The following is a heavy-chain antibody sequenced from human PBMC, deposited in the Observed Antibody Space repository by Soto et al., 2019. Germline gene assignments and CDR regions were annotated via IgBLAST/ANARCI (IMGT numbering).Heavy chain of an antibody. CDR2: IYSGGST. J-gene: IGHJ3*02. CDR1: GFTVSSNY. CDR3: ARYSSGWYDAFDI. Sequence: GSLRLSCAASGFTVSSNYMSWVRQAPGKGLEWVSVIYSGGSTYYADSVKGRFTISRHNSKNTLYLQMNSLRAEDTAVYYCARYSSGWYDAFDIWGQGTMVTVSS. D-gene: IGHD6-19*01. V-gene: IGHV3-53*04.